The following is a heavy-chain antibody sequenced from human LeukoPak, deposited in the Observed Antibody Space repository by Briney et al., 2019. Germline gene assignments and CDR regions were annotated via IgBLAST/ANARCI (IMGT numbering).Heavy chain of an antibody. J-gene: IGHJ4*02. V-gene: IGHV3-23*01. CDR1: GFTFSSYA. CDR3: AKESSRVTNPGYFDY. CDR2: ISGSGGGT. Sequence: PGGSLRLSCAASGFTFSSYAMSWVRQAPGKGLEWVSAISGSGGGTYYADSVKGRFTISRDNSRNTLYLQMNSLRAEDTAVYYCAKESSRVTNPGYFDYWGQGTLVTVSS. D-gene: IGHD4-11*01.